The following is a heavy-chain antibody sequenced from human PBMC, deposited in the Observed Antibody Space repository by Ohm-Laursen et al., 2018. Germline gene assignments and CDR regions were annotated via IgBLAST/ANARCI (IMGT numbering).Heavy chain of an antibody. J-gene: IGHJ3*02. D-gene: IGHD3-22*01. CDR3: ANLRQYYDSSGYYDAFDI. V-gene: IGHV3-9*01. Sequence: SLRLSCAASGFTFDDYAMHWVRQAPGKGLEWVSGISWNSGSIGYPDSVKGRFTISRDNAKNSLYLQMNSLRAEDTALYYCANLRQYYDSSGYYDAFDIWGQGTMVTVSS. CDR2: ISWNSGSI. CDR1: GFTFDDYA.